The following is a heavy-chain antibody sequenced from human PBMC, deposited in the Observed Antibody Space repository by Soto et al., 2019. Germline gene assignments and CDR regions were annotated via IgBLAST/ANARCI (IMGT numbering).Heavy chain of an antibody. CDR1: GYNFNNFW. CDR2: IYPDDSDT. Sequence: GESLKISCKGSGYNFNNFWVAWVRQMPGKGLEWMGIIYPDDSDTRYSPSFQGQVTISVDKSISTAYVQWSSLKASDTAMYYCARHGPDIVHDYWGRGTLVTVSS. CDR3: ARHGPDIVHDY. J-gene: IGHJ4*02. V-gene: IGHV5-51*01. D-gene: IGHD2-8*01.